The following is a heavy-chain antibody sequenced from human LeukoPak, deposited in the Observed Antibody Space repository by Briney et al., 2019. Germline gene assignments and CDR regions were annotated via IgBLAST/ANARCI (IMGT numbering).Heavy chain of an antibody. CDR1: GFAFTAYG. J-gene: IGHJ4*02. D-gene: IGHD2-2*01. CDR3: AKDIYCSSTSCYGPRRGYFDY. V-gene: IGHV3-33*06. Sequence: PGRSLRLSCAASGFAFTAYGMHWVRQAPGKGLEGVATLWSDRSNKYYADSVKGRFTISRDNSKNTLYLEMNSLRTEDTAVYYCAKDIYCSSTSCYGPRRGYFDYWGQGTLVTVSS. CDR2: LWSDRSNK.